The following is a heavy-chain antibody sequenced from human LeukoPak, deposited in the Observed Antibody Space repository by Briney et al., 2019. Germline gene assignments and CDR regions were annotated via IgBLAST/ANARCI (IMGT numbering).Heavy chain of an antibody. CDR3: ARDSSGWTGGGYFDY. D-gene: IGHD6-19*01. CDR2: IGGRDGST. CDR1: GFTFSSYG. J-gene: IGHJ4*02. V-gene: IGHV3-23*01. Sequence: GGSLRLSCAASGFTFSSYGMSWVRQAPGKGLEWVSAIGGRDGSTYYADSVKGRFTISRDNSKNTLYLQMNSLRAEDTAVYYCARDSSGWTGGGYFDYWGQGTLVTVSS.